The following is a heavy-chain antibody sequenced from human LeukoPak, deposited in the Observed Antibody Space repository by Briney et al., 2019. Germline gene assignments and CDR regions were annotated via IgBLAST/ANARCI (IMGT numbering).Heavy chain of an antibody. Sequence: ASVTVSCKASGYTFTSYGLSWVRQAPGQGLEWMGWISAYIGNTNYAQKLQGRVTMTTDTSTSTAYMELRSLRSDDTAVYYCARLWFGDGYMDVWGKGTTVTISS. CDR2: ISAYIGNT. V-gene: IGHV1-18*01. J-gene: IGHJ6*03. CDR1: GYTFTSYG. D-gene: IGHD3-10*01. CDR3: ARLWFGDGYMDV.